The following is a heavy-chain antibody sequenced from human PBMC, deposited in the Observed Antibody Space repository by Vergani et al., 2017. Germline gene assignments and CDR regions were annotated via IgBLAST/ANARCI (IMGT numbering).Heavy chain of an antibody. CDR3: ARELYNWFEP. CDR1: GGSFSGYY. CDR2: INHSGST. Sequence: QVQLQQWGAGLLKPSETLSLTCAVYGGSFSGYYWSWIRQPPGKGLEWIGEINHSGSTNYNPSLKSRVTISVDTSKNQFSLKLSSVTAADTAVYYCARELYNWFEPWGQGTLVTVSS. D-gene: IGHD4-23*01. J-gene: IGHJ5*02. V-gene: IGHV4-34*01.